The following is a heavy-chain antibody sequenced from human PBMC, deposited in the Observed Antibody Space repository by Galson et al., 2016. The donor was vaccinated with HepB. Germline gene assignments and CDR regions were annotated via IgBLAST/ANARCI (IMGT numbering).Heavy chain of an antibody. CDR3: AKGGIAAAGTPWGFDY. CDR2: ISGSGGST. D-gene: IGHD6-13*01. CDR1: GFTFSSYA. V-gene: IGHV3-23*01. J-gene: IGHJ4*02. Sequence: SLRLSCAASGFTFSSYAMSWVRQAPGKGLEWVSAISGSGGSTYYADSVKGRFTISRDNSKNTLYLQMNSLRAEDTAGYYCAKGGIAAAGTPWGFDYWGQGTLVTVSS.